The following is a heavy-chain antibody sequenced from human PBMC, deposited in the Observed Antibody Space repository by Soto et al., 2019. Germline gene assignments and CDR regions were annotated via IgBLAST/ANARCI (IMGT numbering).Heavy chain of an antibody. Sequence: GSLRLSCAASGFTFSNYAMSWVRQAPGTGLEWVSTISGGASATYYADSVKGRFTISRDNSKNTLYLQINSLRAEDTAVYYCAKRHSSGSYRLSPPVIDWWGQGTLVTVSS. J-gene: IGHJ4*02. V-gene: IGHV3-23*01. CDR3: AKRHSSGSYRLSPPVIDW. D-gene: IGHD6-19*01. CDR2: ISGGASAT. CDR1: GFTFSNYA.